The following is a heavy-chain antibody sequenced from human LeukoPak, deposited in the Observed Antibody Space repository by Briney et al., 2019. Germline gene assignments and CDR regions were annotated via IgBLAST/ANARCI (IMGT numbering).Heavy chain of an antibody. J-gene: IGHJ1*01. V-gene: IGHV3-7*05. D-gene: IGHD6-19*01. CDR2: INQDGSEK. CDR1: GFTFSDFW. CDR3: ARSGMAVAATPWD. Sequence: GGSLRLSCAASGFTFSDFWMTWVRQGQGRGLEWVAHINQDGSEKYSVDSVRGRLTISRDNVKNSLFLQMNSLRAADTAVYYCARSGMAVAATPWDWGQGTLVTVSS.